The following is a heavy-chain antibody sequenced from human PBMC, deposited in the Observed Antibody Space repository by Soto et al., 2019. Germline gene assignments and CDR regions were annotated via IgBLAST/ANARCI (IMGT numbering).Heavy chain of an antibody. V-gene: IGHV4-59*08. D-gene: IGHD5-18*01. J-gene: IGHJ6*03. CDR2: IYYSGST. Sequence: SETLSLTCTVSGGSISSYYWSWIRQPPGKGLEWIGYIYYSGSTNYNPSLKSRVTISVDTSKNQFSLKLSSVTAADTAVYYCAGVAGYSYGSYYMDVWGKGTTVTVSS. CDR3: AGVAGYSYGSYYMDV. CDR1: GGSISSYY.